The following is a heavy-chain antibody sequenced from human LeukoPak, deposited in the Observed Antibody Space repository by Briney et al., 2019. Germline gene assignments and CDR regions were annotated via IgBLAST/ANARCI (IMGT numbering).Heavy chain of an antibody. Sequence: PGGSLRLSCAASGFTVSSNYMSWVRQAPGRGLEWVSVIYSGGSTYYADSVKGRFTISRDNSKNTLYLQMNSLRAEDTAVYYCARDLIASGLDYWGQGTLVTVSS. CDR2: IYSGGST. V-gene: IGHV3-53*01. D-gene: IGHD3-16*01. CDR1: GFTVSSNY. J-gene: IGHJ4*02. CDR3: ARDLIASGLDY.